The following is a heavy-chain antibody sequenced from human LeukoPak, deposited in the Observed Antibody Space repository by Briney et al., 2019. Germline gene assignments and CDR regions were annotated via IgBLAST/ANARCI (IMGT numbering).Heavy chain of an antibody. V-gene: IGHV4-30-2*01. D-gene: IGHD6-13*01. CDR3: ARGSSSWSTPFDY. J-gene: IGHJ4*02. CDR1: GGSISSGGYY. CDR2: IYHSGST. Sequence: PSQTLSLTCTVSGGSISSGGYYWSCIRQPPGKGLEWIGYIYHSGSTYYNPSLKSRVTISVDRSKNQFSLQLNSVTPEDTAVYYCARGSSSWSTPFDYWGQGTLVTVSS.